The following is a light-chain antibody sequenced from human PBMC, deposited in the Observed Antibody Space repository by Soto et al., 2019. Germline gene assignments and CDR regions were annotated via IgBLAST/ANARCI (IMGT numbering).Light chain of an antibody. Sequence: DIQMTHSPSSLSASVGDRVTITCRASQSISSYLNWYQQKPGKAPKLLIYAASNLETGVPSRFSGSGSGTDFTFTISSLQPEDIATYYCQQYDNLPLTFGGGTKVDI. CDR1: QSISSY. J-gene: IGKJ4*01. V-gene: IGKV1-33*01. CDR3: QQYDNLPLT. CDR2: AAS.